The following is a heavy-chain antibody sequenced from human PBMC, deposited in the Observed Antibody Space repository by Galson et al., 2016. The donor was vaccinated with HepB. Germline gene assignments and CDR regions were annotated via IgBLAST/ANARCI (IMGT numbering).Heavy chain of an antibody. CDR1: QNMRAYW. D-gene: IGHD2-2*01. J-gene: IGHJ6*02. V-gene: IGHV3-7*01. Sequence: SLRLSCAVSQNMRAYWMSWVRQAPGKGLEWVANIKQDGSEKHYGDSVTGRFTISRDNANNALYLQMNSLRAADTAVYYCAGVLGGSTTSTMDVWGQGTMVAVSS. CDR3: AGVLGGSTTSTMDV. CDR2: IKQDGSEK.